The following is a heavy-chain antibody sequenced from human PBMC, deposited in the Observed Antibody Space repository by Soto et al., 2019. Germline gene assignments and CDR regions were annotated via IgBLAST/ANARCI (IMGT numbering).Heavy chain of an antibody. CDR3: AREVDGYGDYPMAFDI. CDR1: GGTFSSYT. CDR2: IIPILGIA. Sequence: QVQLVQSGAEVKKPGSSVKVSCKASGGTFSSYTISWVRQAPGQGLEWMGRIIPILGIANYAQKVEGRVTITADKSTSTAYMELSSLRCEDTAVYYCAREVDGYGDYPMAFDICCQGTMVTVSS. J-gene: IGHJ3*02. D-gene: IGHD4-17*01. V-gene: IGHV1-69*08.